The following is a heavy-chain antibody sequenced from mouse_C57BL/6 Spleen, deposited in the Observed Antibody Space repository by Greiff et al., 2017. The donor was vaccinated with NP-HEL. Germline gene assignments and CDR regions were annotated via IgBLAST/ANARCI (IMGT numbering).Heavy chain of an antibody. CDR3: AREEAAGYDKYFDV. J-gene: IGHJ1*03. Sequence: EVKVEESGPGLVKPSQSLSLTCSVTGYSITSGYYWNWIRQFPGNKREWMGYISYDGSNNYNPSLKNRISITRYTSKNQFFLKFNSVTTEDTATYYCAREEAAGYDKYFDVWGTGTTVTVSS. CDR2: ISYDGSN. V-gene: IGHV3-6*01. CDR1: GYSITSGYY. D-gene: IGHD2-2*01.